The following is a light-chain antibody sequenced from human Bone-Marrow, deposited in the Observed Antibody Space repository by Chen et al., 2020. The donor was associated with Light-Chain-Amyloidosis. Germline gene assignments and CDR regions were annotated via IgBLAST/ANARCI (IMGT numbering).Light chain of an antibody. CDR2: RDT. CDR1: DLPTKY. CDR3: QSADSSGTYEVI. Sequence: SYELTQTPSVSVSSGQTARITCSGDDLPTKYAYWYQQQQGQAPVLVIRRDTERPSGISERFSGSSSGTTATLTISGVQAEDEADYHCQSADSSGTYEVIFGGGTKLTVL. J-gene: IGLJ2*01. V-gene: IGLV3-25*03.